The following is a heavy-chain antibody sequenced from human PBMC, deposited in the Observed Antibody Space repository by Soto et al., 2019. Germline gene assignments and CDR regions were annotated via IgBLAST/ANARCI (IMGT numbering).Heavy chain of an antibody. CDR2: ISWNSGSI. D-gene: IGHD6-19*01. V-gene: IGHV3-9*01. J-gene: IGHJ4*02. CDR1: GFTFDDYA. Sequence: GGSLRLSCAASGFTFDDYAMHWVRQAPGKGLEWVSGISWNSGSIGYADSVKGRFTISRDNAKNSLYLQMNSLRAEDTALYYCAKDMKAVAGTRGGCDYWGQGTLVTVSS. CDR3: AKDMKAVAGTRGGCDY.